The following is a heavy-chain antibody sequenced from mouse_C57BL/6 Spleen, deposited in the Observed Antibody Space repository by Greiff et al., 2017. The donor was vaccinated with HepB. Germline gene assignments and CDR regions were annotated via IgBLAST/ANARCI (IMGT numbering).Heavy chain of an antibody. CDR2: IYPRDGST. CDR1: GYTFTSYD. CDR3: ARAVEGAMDY. V-gene: IGHV1-85*01. Sequence: VQLQQSGPELVKPGASVKLSCKASGYTFTSYDINWVKQRPGQGLEWIGWIYPRDGSTKYNEKFKGKATLTVDTSSSTAYRERHSLTSEDSAVYFWARAVEGAMDYWGQGTSVTVSS. D-gene: IGHD1-1*01. J-gene: IGHJ4*01.